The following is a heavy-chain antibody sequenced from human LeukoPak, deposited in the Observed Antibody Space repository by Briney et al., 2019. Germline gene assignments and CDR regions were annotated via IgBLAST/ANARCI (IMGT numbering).Heavy chain of an antibody. CDR2: IYTSGST. J-gene: IGHJ4*02. Sequence: PSETLSLTCTVSGGSISSYYWSWIRQPAGKGLEWIGRIYTSGSTNYNPSLKSRVTMSVDTSKNQFSLKLSSVTAADTAVYYCARGQRGYSSSWYDYWGQGTLVTVSS. D-gene: IGHD6-13*01. CDR3: ARGQRGYSSSWYDY. V-gene: IGHV4-4*07. CDR1: GGSISSYY.